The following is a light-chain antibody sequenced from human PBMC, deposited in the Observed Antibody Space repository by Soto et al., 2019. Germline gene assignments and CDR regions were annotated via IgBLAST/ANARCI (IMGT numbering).Light chain of an antibody. CDR2: NND. CDR3: AAWDSSLSELV. J-gene: IGLJ2*01. Sequence: QSVLTQTPSASATPGQRVTISCSGSSSNIGSNPVNWYQQLPGTAPKLLIYNNDQRPSGVPDRFSGSKSGTSASLAISGLQSEDEADYYCAAWDSSLSELVFGGGTKVTVL. V-gene: IGLV1-44*01. CDR1: SSNIGSNP.